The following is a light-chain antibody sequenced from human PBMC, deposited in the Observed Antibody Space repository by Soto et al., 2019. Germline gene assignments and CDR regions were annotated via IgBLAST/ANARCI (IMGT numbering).Light chain of an antibody. CDR1: SSNIGAGYD. CDR2: DNT. CDR3: QSYDSSLSSYV. V-gene: IGLV1-40*01. Sequence: QSALTQPPSVSGAPVHRVTISWTGSSSNIGAGYDVHWYQQLPGTAPKLLIYDNTNRPSGVPDRFSGSKTGTSASLAITGLQAEDEAVYYCQSYDSSLSSYVFGAGTKVTVL. J-gene: IGLJ1*01.